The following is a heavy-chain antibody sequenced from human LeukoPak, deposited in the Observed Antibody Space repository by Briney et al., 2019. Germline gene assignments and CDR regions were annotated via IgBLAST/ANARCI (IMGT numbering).Heavy chain of an antibody. Sequence: PSETLSLTCTVSGYSISSGYYWGWIRPPPGKGLQGIGSNYHSGSTYYNPSLKSRPTISVDTSKNQFSLRLRSVTAADTDVYYCARPRGRVSWFDPWGQGALVTVSS. CDR1: GYSISSGYY. CDR3: ARPRGRVSWFDP. CDR2: NYHSGST. D-gene: IGHD3-10*01. J-gene: IGHJ5*02. V-gene: IGHV4-38-2*02.